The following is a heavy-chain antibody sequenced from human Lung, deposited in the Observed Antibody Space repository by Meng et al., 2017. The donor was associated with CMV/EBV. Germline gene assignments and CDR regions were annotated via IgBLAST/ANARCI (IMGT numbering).Heavy chain of an antibody. D-gene: IGHD3-3*01. J-gene: IGHJ6*02. CDR1: GFTFSSYW. CDR2: IKQDGSEK. V-gene: IGHV3-7*01. Sequence: GEXXTISCAASGFTFSSYWMSWVRQAPGKGLEWVANIKQDGSEKYYVDSVKGRFTISRDNAKNSLYLQMNSLRAEDTAVYYCARPVPAYDFWSGYYPYYYYYGMDVXGQGXTVTVSS. CDR3: ARPVPAYDFWSGYYPYYYYYGMDV.